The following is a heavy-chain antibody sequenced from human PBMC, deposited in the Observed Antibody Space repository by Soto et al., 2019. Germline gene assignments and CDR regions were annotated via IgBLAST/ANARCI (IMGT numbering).Heavy chain of an antibody. J-gene: IGHJ4*02. D-gene: IGHD3-10*01. CDR2: ISGSGGST. V-gene: IGHV3-23*01. CDR1: GFTFSSYA. CDR3: AIVILWFGEFDY. Sequence: EVQLLESGGGLVQPGGSLRLSCAASGFTFSSYAMSWFRQAPGKGLGWVSAISGSGGSTYYADSVKGRFTISRDNSKTTLYLQINTLRAQYTAVYYSAIVILWFGEFDYWGQGTLVTVSS.